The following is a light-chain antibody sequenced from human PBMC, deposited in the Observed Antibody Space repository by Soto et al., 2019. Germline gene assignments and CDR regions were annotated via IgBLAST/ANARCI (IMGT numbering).Light chain of an antibody. CDR3: QQYLLTPLT. CDR1: QSVFYSSNNKNC. V-gene: IGKV4-1*01. CDR2: WTS. Sequence: DIVMTQSPDSLAVSLGERATINCKSSQSVFYSSNNKNCLAWYQQKPGQPPKLLIYWTSTRESGVPDRFSGSGSGTDFTLTISSLQAEDVAVYYCQQYLLTPLTFGGGTKVEIK. J-gene: IGKJ4*01.